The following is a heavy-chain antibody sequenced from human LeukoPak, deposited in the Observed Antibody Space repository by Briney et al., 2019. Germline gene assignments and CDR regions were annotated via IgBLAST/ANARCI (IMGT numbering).Heavy chain of an antibody. D-gene: IGHD2-2*01. CDR2: SSAYNGNT. CDR1: GYTFRSYG. V-gene: IGHV1-18*01. J-gene: IGHJ5*02. CDR3: TRDGVPAAVSCPGRFDP. Sequence: ASVKVSCKASGYTFRSYGISWVRQAPGQGLEWMGWSSAYNGNTNYAQKFQGRVTVTTDSSTSTAYMEVRSLRSDDTAVYYCTRDGVPAAVSCPGRFDPWGQGTLVTVPS.